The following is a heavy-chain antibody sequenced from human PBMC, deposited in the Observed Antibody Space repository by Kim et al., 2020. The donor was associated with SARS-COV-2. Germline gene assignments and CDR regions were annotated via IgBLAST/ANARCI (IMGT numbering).Heavy chain of an antibody. D-gene: IGHD3-10*01. CDR2: ISWNSGSI. Sequence: GGSLRLSCAASGFTFGDYAMHWVRQAPGKGLEWVSGISWNSGSIGYADSVKGRFTISRDNAKNSLYLQMNSLRAEDTALYYCAKGGWDYGSGRGAFDIWGQGTMVTVSS. CDR1: GFTFGDYA. V-gene: IGHV3-9*01. J-gene: IGHJ3*02. CDR3: AKGGWDYGSGRGAFDI.